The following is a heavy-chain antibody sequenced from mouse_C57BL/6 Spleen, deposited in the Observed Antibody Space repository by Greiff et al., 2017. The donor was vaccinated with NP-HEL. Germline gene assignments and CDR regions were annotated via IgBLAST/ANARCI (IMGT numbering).Heavy chain of an antibody. J-gene: IGHJ2*01. CDR3: TTRYSNYMDY. CDR2: IDPENGDT. D-gene: IGHD2-5*01. V-gene: IGHV14-4*01. CDR1: GFNIKDDY. Sequence: EVQLQQSGAELVRPGASVKLSCTASGFNIKDDYMHWVKQRPEPGLAWIGWIDPENGDTEYASKFQGKATITADTSSNTAYLQLSSLTSEDTAVYYCTTRYSNYMDYWGQVTTLTVSS.